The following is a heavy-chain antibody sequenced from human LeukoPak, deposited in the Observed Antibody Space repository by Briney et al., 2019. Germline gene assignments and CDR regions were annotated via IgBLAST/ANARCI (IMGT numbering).Heavy chain of an antibody. CDR3: PKDLALGPTPRVYAFDV. J-gene: IGHJ3*01. CDR1: GFTFYHYA. D-gene: IGHD1-26*01. Sequence: GRSLTLSCAASGFTFYHYAMHWGRQVPGKGLEWVGGGNRNSGTIAYGDSVKGRFTISRDNATNSLYLQMNSLRTEDTALYYCPKDLALGPTPRVYAFDVWGQGKIVTVS. CDR2: GNRNSGTI. V-gene: IGHV3-9*01.